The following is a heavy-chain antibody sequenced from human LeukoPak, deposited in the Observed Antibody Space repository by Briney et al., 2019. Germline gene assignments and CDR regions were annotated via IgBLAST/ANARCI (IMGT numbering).Heavy chain of an antibody. V-gene: IGHV3-21*01. D-gene: IGHD6-6*01. J-gene: IGHJ4*02. Sequence: PGGSLRLSCVASGFTFSTYSVNWVRQAPGEGLEWVSSISGNSVYISYADSVKGRFTISRDNAKESLYLQMNSLRDEDTAVYYCGMSTIGARAGSDYWGQGTLVTVSS. CDR2: ISGNSVYI. CDR1: GFTFSTYS. CDR3: GMSTIGARAGSDY.